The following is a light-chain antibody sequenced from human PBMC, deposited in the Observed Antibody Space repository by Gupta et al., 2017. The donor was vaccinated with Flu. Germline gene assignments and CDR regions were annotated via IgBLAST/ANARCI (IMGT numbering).Light chain of an antibody. CDR3: QEYITLWT. V-gene: IGKV1-5*03. J-gene: IGKJ1*01. Sequence: DIQMTQSPSTLSASVGDRVTITCRDSQNIGTWLAWYQQKPVKAPKLMIYMASKLESGVPSRFSGSGGVKEFTLTSSSLQDDDFANYYVQEYITLWTFGQGTTVEIK. CDR1: QNIGTW. CDR2: MAS.